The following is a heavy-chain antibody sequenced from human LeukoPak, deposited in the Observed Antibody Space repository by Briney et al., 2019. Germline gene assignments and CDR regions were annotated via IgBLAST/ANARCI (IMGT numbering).Heavy chain of an antibody. CDR2: IYYGGST. V-gene: IGHV4-30-4*01. Sequence: SETLSLTCTVSGGSISSGDYYWSWIRQPPGKGLEWIGYIYYGGSTYYNPSLKSRVTISVDTSKNQFSLKLSSVTAADTAVYYCASYCSGGSCSRGNWFDPWGQGTLVTVSS. J-gene: IGHJ5*02. CDR3: ASYCSGGSCSRGNWFDP. CDR1: GGSISSGDYY. D-gene: IGHD2-15*01.